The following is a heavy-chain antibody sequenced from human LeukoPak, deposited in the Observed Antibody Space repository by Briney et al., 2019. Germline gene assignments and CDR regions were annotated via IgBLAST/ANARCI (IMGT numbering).Heavy chain of an antibody. J-gene: IGHJ6*03. CDR1: GFTFTSSA. V-gene: IGHV1-58*01. CDR2: IVVGSGNT. Sequence: ASVKVSCKASGFTFTSSAVQWVRQTRGQRLEWIGWIVVGSGNTNYAQKFQEGVTITRDMSTSTAYMELSSLRSEDTAVYYCAATTVTTPNYYYMDVWGKGTTVTVSS. D-gene: IGHD4-11*01. CDR3: AATTVTTPNYYYMDV.